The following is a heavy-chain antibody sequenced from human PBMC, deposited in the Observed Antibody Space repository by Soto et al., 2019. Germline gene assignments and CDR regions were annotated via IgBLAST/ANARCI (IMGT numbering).Heavy chain of an antibody. Sequence: AETLSLTCTVSGGSVISGSNYCSCIRQPPGKGLELIGYMYYSGSTNYNPSLKSRVTISVDTSKNQFSLKLSSVTAADTGVFYCARGGSYTWDNWFDPWGQGTLVTVSS. V-gene: IGHV4-61*01. CDR1: GGSVISGSNY. D-gene: IGHD1-26*01. CDR2: MYYSGST. J-gene: IGHJ5*02. CDR3: ARGGSYTWDNWFDP.